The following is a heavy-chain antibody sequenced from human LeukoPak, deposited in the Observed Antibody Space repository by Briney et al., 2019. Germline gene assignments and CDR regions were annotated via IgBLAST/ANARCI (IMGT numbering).Heavy chain of an antibody. CDR1: EFPFGSYA. CDR2: ISDSGDNT. CDR3: ASHRGYCSGGTCYSAFFDY. J-gene: IGHJ4*02. Sequence: GGSLRLSCAASEFPFGSYAMTWVRPAPGKGPEWVAAISDSGDNTYYTESMRGRFTISRDNSKNTLYLQMNSLRAEDTAVYYCASHRGYCSGGTCYSAFFDYWGQGTLVTVSS. V-gene: IGHV3-23*01. D-gene: IGHD2-15*01.